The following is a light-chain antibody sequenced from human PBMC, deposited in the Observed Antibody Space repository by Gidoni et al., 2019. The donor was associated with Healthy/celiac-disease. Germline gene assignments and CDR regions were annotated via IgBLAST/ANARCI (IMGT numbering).Light chain of an antibody. CDR1: QSVSSSY. J-gene: IGKJ4*01. Sequence: ELVLKQSPGTLSLSPGERATLSFRDSQSVSSSYLAWYQQKHGQAPSHLIYGASSRATGIPDRFSGSVSGTDFTLTISRLEPADFAVYYCQQYGSSPLTFGGGTKVEIK. V-gene: IGKV3-20*01. CDR2: GAS. CDR3: QQYGSSPLT.